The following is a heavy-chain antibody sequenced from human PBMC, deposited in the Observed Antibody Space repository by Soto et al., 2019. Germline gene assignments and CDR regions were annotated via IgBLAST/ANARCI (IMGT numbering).Heavy chain of an antibody. CDR3: ARSRGYSYGWLFDY. CDR1: GGSISSSSYY. Sequence: PSETLSLTCTVSGGSISSSSYYWGWIRQPPGKGLEWIGSIYYSGSTYYNPSLKSRVTISVDTSKNQFSLKLSSVTAADTAVYYCARSRGYSYGWLFDYWGQGTLVTVSS. CDR2: IYYSGST. D-gene: IGHD5-18*01. V-gene: IGHV4-39*01. J-gene: IGHJ4*02.